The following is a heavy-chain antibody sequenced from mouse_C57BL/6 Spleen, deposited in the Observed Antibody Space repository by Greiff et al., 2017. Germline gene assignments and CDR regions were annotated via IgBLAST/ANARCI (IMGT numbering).Heavy chain of an antibody. Sequence: EVQLQQSGPELVKPGASVKISCKASGYTFTDYYMNWVKQSHGKSLEWIGDINPNNGGTSYNQKFKGKATLTVDKSSSTAYMELRSLTSEDSAVYYCAREHGSYYVDYWGQGTTLTVSS. D-gene: IGHD2-2*01. CDR1: GYTFTDYY. CDR2: INPNNGGT. V-gene: IGHV1-26*01. J-gene: IGHJ2*01. CDR3: AREHGSYYVDY.